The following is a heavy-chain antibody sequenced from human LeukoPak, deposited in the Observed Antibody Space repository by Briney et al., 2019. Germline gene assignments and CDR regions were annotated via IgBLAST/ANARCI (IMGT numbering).Heavy chain of an antibody. CDR3: ARDPRASDDY. V-gene: IGHV3-7*01. CDR1: GFTFSSYW. CDR2: IKQDGSEK. D-gene: IGHD2-2*01. J-gene: IGHJ4*02. Sequence: GGSLRLPCAASGFTFSSYWMSWVRRAPGKGLEWVANIKQDGSEKYYVDSVKGRFTISRDNSKNTLYLQMDSLRAEDTAVYYCARDPRASDDYWGQGTLVAVSS.